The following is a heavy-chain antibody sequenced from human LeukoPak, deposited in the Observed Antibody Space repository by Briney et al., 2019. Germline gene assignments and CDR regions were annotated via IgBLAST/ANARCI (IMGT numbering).Heavy chain of an antibody. CDR1: GYTFTSYG. CDR2: ISAYNGNT. CDR3: ARGRSEGYYYYYMDV. V-gene: IGHV1-18*01. Sequence: ASVKVSCKASGYTFTSYGISWVRQAPGQGLEWMGWISAYNGNTNYAQKLQGRVTMTTDTSTSTAYMELSSLRSEDTAVYYCARGRSEGYYYYYMDVWGKGTTVTVSS. D-gene: IGHD1-14*01. J-gene: IGHJ6*03.